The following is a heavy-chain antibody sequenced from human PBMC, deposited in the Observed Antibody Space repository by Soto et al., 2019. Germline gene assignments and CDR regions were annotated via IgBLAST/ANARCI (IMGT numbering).Heavy chain of an antibody. Sequence: SETLSLTCAVYGGSFIGYYWSWILQPPGKGLEWIGEINHSGSTNYNPSLKSRVTISVDTSKNQFSLKLSSVTAADTAVYYCARGFGVVVVAASYYFDYWGQGTLVTVSS. CDR1: GGSFIGYY. CDR2: INHSGST. J-gene: IGHJ4*02. V-gene: IGHV4-34*01. D-gene: IGHD2-15*01. CDR3: ARGFGVVVVAASYYFDY.